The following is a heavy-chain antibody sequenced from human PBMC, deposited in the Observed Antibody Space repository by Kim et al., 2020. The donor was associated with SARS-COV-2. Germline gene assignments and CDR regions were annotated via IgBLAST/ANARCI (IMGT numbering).Heavy chain of an antibody. D-gene: IGHD1-26*01. CDR2: IKRKSDGGTT. J-gene: IGHJ1*01. CDR3: ATDTHGGTYTLDF. Sequence: GGSLRLSCLASGLIFEEAGMHWVRQAPGKEPEWVGRIKRKSDGGTTDYATPGQGSFTISRDDAKNTVYLQMTGLKNADTAVYYCATDTHGGTYTLDFRG. V-gene: IGHV3-15*01. CDR1: GLIFEEAG.